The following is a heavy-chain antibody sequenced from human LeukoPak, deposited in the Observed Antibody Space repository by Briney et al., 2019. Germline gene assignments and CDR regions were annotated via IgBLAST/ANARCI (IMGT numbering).Heavy chain of an antibody. Sequence: SETLSLTCAVSGYSISSGYYWGWIRQPPGKGLEWIGSIYHSGSTYYNPSLKSRVTTSVDTSKNQFSLKLSSVTAADTAVYYCARQEYYYDSSGSYFDYWGQGTLVTVSS. V-gene: IGHV4-38-2*01. D-gene: IGHD3-22*01. J-gene: IGHJ4*02. CDR3: ARQEYYYDSSGSYFDY. CDR2: IYHSGST. CDR1: GYSISSGYY.